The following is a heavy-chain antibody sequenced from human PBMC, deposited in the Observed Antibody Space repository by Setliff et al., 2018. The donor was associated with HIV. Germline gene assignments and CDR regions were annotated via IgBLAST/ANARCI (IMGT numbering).Heavy chain of an antibody. CDR3: ARGPRGYDSSYYFDY. CDR1: GYTFSGYY. J-gene: IGHJ4*02. Sequence: ASVKVSCKASGYTFSGYYMHWVRQAPGQGLEWMGWINLNSGGTNYAQKFQGWVTMTRDTSIITAYMQLDRLGSDDTAVYYCARGPRGYDSSYYFDYWDQGTLVTVSS. V-gene: IGHV1-2*04. CDR2: INLNSGGT. D-gene: IGHD3-22*01.